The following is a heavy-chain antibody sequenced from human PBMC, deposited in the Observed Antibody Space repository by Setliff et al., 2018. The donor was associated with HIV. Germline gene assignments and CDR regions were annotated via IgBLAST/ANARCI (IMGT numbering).Heavy chain of an antibody. CDR3: ARSPYYYDSGGYPPDY. J-gene: IGHJ4*02. CDR2: LSGSGGIT. D-gene: IGHD3-22*01. CDR1: GFTFTDYA. V-gene: IGHV3-23*01. Sequence: GGSLRLSCVTSGFTFTDYAMTWVRQAPGEGLQYVSALSGSGGITYYADSVKGRFTISRDNSKNTLYLQMNSLRAEDTAVYYCARSPYYYDSGGYPPDYWGQGTLVTVSS.